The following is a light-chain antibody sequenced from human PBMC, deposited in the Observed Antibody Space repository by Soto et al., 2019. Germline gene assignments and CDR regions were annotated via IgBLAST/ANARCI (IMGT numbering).Light chain of an antibody. Sequence: DIVMTQSPGTLSVSPGERATLSCRASQGVGINLAWYQQKPDQTPRLLIFGASVRATGIPARFSGSGSGTDFTLAISSLQTEDSAVYYCQQYNDWPRLTFGPGTKGNI. J-gene: IGKJ3*01. CDR1: QGVGIN. CDR2: GAS. V-gene: IGKV3-15*01. CDR3: QQYNDWPRLT.